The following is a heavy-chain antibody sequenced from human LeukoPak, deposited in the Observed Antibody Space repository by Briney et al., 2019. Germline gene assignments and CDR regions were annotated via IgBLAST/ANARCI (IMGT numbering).Heavy chain of an antibody. CDR2: VYYSGST. CDR1: GGSISTSDYY. Sequence: SETLSLTCTVSGGSISTSDYYWGWIREPPGKGLEWIGSVYYSGSTYYNPSLKSRVTISVDTSKNQFSLKLRSVTAADTAVYYCARRGILTGFALNWFDPWGQGTLVTVSS. J-gene: IGHJ5*02. V-gene: IGHV4-39*01. D-gene: IGHD3-9*01. CDR3: ARRGILTGFALNWFDP.